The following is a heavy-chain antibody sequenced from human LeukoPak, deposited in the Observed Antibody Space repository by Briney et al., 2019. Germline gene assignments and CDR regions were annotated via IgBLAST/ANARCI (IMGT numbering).Heavy chain of an antibody. D-gene: IGHD4/OR15-4a*01. CDR1: GESISSHY. Sequence: SETLSLTCTVSGESISSHYWSWIRQPPGKGLEWIGYFYYSGGTNYNPSLKSRVTISVDTSKNQFSLKLSSVTAADTAVYYCARARRPFMVDCWGQGTLVTVSS. CDR2: FYYSGGT. J-gene: IGHJ4*02. V-gene: IGHV4-59*11. CDR3: ARARRPFMVDC.